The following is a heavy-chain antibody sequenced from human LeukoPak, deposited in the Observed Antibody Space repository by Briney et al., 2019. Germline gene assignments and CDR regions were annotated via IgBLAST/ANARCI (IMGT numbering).Heavy chain of an antibody. D-gene: IGHD3-22*01. Sequence: KPSETLSLTCTVSGGSMSSHYWRWIRQPPGKGLEWIGYIYYSGRTDYNPSLQSRVTISVATSKNHFSLKLTSVTAADTAVYYCARLLDNDSSGNPDTFDMWGQGTMVTVSS. J-gene: IGHJ3*02. CDR3: ARLLDNDSSGNPDTFDM. CDR2: IYYSGRT. CDR1: GGSMSSHY. V-gene: IGHV4-59*11.